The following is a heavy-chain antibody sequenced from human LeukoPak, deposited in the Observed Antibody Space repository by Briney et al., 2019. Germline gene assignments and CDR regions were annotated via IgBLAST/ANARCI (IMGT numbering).Heavy chain of an antibody. CDR2: INHSGST. Sequence: SETLSLTCSVSGGSISSTGYYWSWIRQPPGKGLEWIGEINHSGSTNYNPSLKSRVTISVDTSKNQFSLKLSSVTAADTAVYYCARPGYCSGGSCYYYYGLDVWGQGTTVTVSS. CDR3: ARPGYCSGGSCYYYYGLDV. D-gene: IGHD2-15*01. V-gene: IGHV4-34*01. J-gene: IGHJ6*02. CDR1: GGSISSTGYY.